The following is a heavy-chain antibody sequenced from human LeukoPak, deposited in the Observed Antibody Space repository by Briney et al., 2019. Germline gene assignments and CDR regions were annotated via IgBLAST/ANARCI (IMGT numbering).Heavy chain of an antibody. D-gene: IGHD5-18*01. CDR2: IYLGDSDT. CDR1: GYSFTSYW. J-gene: IGHJ6*02. CDR3: ARVSYGLYYYSHGRDV. V-gene: IGHV5-51*01. Sequence: GESLKISCKGSGYSFTSYWIGWVRQMPGKGLEWMGIIYLGDSDTRYSPSFQGQVTISADKSISTAYLQWSSLKASDTAMYYCARVSYGLYYYSHGRDVWGQATTVTVSS.